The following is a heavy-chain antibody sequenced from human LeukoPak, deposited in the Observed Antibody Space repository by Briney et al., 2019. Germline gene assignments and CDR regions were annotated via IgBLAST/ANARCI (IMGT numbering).Heavy chain of an antibody. V-gene: IGHV1-46*01. Sequence: GASVNVSCKASGYTFTSYYMHWVRQAPGQGLEWMGIINPSGGSTSYAQKFQGRVTMTRDTSTSTVYMELSSLRSEDTAVYYCARASRYGGIMYYFDYWGQGTLVTVSS. CDR3: ARASRYGGIMYYFDY. D-gene: IGHD4-23*01. J-gene: IGHJ4*02. CDR2: INPSGGST. CDR1: GYTFTSYY.